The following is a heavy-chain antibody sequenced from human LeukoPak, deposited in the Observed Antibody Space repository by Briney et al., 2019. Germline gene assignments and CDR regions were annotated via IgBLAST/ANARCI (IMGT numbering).Heavy chain of an antibody. CDR1: GFTVSSNY. CDR2: IYSGGST. J-gene: IGHJ4*02. Sequence: GGSLRLSCAASGFTVSSNYMSWVRQAPGKGLEGVSFIYSGGSTYYADSVKGRFTISRDNSKNTLYLQMNSLRAEDTAVYYCARVRLWFGELTYYFDYWGQGTLVTVSS. V-gene: IGHV3-53*01. CDR3: ARVRLWFGELTYYFDY. D-gene: IGHD3-10*01.